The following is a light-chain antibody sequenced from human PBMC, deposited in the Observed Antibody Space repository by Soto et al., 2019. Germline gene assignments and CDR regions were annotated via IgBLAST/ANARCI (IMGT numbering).Light chain of an antibody. Sequence: DIQMTQSPSALSASVGDRVTITCRASQSLSSHLHWYQEKPGKAPKLLIFSTYSLQSGDSSRFSGSGTGTYFTLTISNLQPEDSATYYCQQSYITLYTFGQGTNLEIK. CDR1: QSLSSH. V-gene: IGKV1-39*01. CDR2: STY. CDR3: QQSYITLYT. J-gene: IGKJ2*01.